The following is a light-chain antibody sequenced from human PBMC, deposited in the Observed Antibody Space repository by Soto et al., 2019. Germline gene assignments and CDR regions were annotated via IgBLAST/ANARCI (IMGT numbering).Light chain of an antibody. V-gene: IGKV3-11*01. CDR1: QSINTY. CDR2: DAS. J-gene: IGKJ5*01. Sequence: ENVLTQSPATLSLSPGEGATLSCRASQSINTYLAWYQQKPGQAPRLLIYDASKRATGIPARFSGCGSGTDFTLTISSLEPEELAVYDCQQRSNWPITVGQGTRREIK. CDR3: QQRSNWPIT.